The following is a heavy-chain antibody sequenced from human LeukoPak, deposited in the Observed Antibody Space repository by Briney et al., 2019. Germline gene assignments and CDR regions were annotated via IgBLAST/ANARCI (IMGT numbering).Heavy chain of an antibody. V-gene: IGHV4-39*01. D-gene: IGHD4-11*01. Sequence: KPSETLSLTCTVSGGSISSSSYYWGWIRQPPGKGLEGSGSIYYSGSTYYNPSLKSRVTISVDTSKNQFSLKLSSVTAADTAVYYCARHDYSNQYYYYYYMDVWGKGTTVTVSS. J-gene: IGHJ6*03. CDR2: IYYSGST. CDR3: ARHDYSNQYYYYYYMDV. CDR1: GGSISSSSYY.